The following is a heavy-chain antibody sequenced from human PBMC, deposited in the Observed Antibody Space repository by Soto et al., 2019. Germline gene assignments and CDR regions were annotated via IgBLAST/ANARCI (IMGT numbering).Heavy chain of an antibody. CDR1: GLTFSSYA. Sequence: EVHLLESGGGLVQPGGSLRLSCAASGLTFSSYAMSWVRQAPEKGLEWVSSTSGNGGSTYYADSVKGRFTISRDNSKNTLYLQMNSLRAEDTAVYYCASEGAVPPRAAYWGQGTLVTVSS. V-gene: IGHV3-23*01. CDR3: ASEGAVPPRAAY. CDR2: TSGNGGST. D-gene: IGHD6-19*01. J-gene: IGHJ4*02.